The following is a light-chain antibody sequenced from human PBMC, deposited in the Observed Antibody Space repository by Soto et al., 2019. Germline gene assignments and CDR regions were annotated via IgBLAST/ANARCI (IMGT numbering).Light chain of an antibody. V-gene: IGKV3-20*01. CDR3: QQYGSSPT. CDR2: GAS. J-gene: IGKJ4*01. Sequence: EIVLTQSPGTLSLSPGERATLSCRASQSVSSSYLAWYQQKPGPAPRLLIYGASSTATGIPDRFSGSGSGTAFTLTISRLEPEDVAVYYCQQYGSSPTFGEGTKVEIK. CDR1: QSVSSSY.